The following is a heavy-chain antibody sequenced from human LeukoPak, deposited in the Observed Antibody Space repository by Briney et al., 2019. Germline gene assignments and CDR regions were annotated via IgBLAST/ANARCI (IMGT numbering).Heavy chain of an antibody. CDR3: AAHHGELGYFDY. J-gene: IGHJ4*02. V-gene: IGHV3-23*01. CDR1: EFTFSSYA. CDR2: ISGNGVTT. Sequence: GGSLRLSCAASEFTFSSYAMSWVRQAPGKGLEWVSSISGNGVTTYYADSVKGRFTISRDNSKNTLYLQMNSLRAEDTAVYYCAAHHGELGYFDYWDQGTLVTVSS. D-gene: IGHD1-26*01.